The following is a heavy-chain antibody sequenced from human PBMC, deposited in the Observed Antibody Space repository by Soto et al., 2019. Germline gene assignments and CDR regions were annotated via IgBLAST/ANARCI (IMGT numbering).Heavy chain of an antibody. J-gene: IGHJ6*03. Sequence: GASVKVSCKVSGYTLTELSMHWVRQAPGKGLEWMGGFDPEDGETIYAQKFQGRVTMTEDTSTDTAYMELSSLRSEDTAVYYCATGWSGYRLYGLSGPYYYYMDVWGKGTTVTVSS. CDR3: ATGWSGYRLYGLSGPYYYYMDV. CDR1: GYTLTELS. V-gene: IGHV1-24*01. D-gene: IGHD3-3*01. CDR2: FDPEDGET.